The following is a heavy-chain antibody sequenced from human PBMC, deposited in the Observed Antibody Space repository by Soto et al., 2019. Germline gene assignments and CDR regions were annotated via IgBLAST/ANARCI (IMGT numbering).Heavy chain of an antibody. CDR3: VRRHVSATGIDWFDP. V-gene: IGHV1-3*01. CDR2: INAANGDT. Sequence: ASVNVSCKASGYTFTSYGIHWVRQAPGQRLEWMGWINAANGDTKYSPKFQGRVTITRDTSASTAYMELSSLRSEDTAVYYCVRRHVSATGIDWFDPWGQGTLVTVSS. D-gene: IGHD6-13*01. CDR1: GYTFTSYG. J-gene: IGHJ5*02.